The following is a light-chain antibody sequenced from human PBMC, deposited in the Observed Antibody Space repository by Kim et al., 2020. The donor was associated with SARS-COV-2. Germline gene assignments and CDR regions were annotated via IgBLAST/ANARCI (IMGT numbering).Light chain of an antibody. CDR3: QAWDSSTVV. Sequence: VSPGQTASITCSGDKLGDKYACWYQQKPGQSPVLVIYEDTKRPSGIPERFSGSNSGNTATLTITGTQAMDEADYYCQAWDSSTVVFGGGTQLTVL. CDR1: KLGDKY. CDR2: EDT. J-gene: IGLJ2*01. V-gene: IGLV3-1*01.